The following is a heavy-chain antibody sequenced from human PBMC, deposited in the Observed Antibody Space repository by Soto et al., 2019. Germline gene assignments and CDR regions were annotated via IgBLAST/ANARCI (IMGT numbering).Heavy chain of an antibody. V-gene: IGHV1-69*01. CDR3: ATTSLFDSSGYYHHGHYGMHV. J-gene: IGHJ6*02. CDR1: GGTFSSYA. D-gene: IGHD3-22*01. Sequence: QVPLVQSGAEVKKPGSSVKVSCKASGGTFSSYAISWVRQAPGQGLEWMGGIIPIFGTSNYAQKFQGRVKITADDSTSAADMQLGILRSEDTAVYYCATTSLFDSSGYYHHGHYGMHVWGQGTTVTVSS. CDR2: IIPIFGTS.